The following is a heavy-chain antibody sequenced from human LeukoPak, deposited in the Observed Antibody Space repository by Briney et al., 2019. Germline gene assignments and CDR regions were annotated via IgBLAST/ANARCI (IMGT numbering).Heavy chain of an antibody. D-gene: IGHD6-19*01. CDR3: ARSLRVAVAASY. CDR2: IKQDGSEK. J-gene: IGHJ4*02. CDR1: GFTFSSYW. Sequence: GGSLRLSCAASGFTFSSYWMSWVGQAPGEGLEWVANIKQDGSEKYYVDSLKGRFTISRDNAKNSLYLQMNSLTAEDTAIYYCARSLRVAVAASYWGQRTLVTVPS. V-gene: IGHV3-7*01.